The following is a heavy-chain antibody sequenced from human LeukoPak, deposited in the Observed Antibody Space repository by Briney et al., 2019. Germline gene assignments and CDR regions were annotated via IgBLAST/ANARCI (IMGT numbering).Heavy chain of an antibody. V-gene: IGHV1-2*02. J-gene: IGHJ4*02. CDR1: GYTFTDYY. D-gene: IGHD3-10*01. CDR2: INPNNDDT. CDR3: ARRGSGYGYDY. Sequence: GASVKVSCKASGYTFTDYYMHWVRQAPGQGLEWMGWINPNNDDTNYAQKLQGRVTMTRDTSISTVYMQLSSLTSDDTAVYYCARRGSGYGYDYWGQGTLVTVSS.